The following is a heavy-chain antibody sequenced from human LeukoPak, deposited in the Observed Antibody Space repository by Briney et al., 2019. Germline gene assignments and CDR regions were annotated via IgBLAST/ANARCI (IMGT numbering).Heavy chain of an antibody. Sequence: GGSLRLSCAASGFTFSSYAMSWVRQAPGKGLEWVSAISGSGGSTYYADSVKGRFTISRDNSRNTLYLQMNSLRAEDTAVYYCAKVPYSSSWYYFDYWGQGTLVTVSS. D-gene: IGHD6-13*01. V-gene: IGHV3-23*01. CDR2: ISGSGGST. CDR1: GFTFSSYA. J-gene: IGHJ4*02. CDR3: AKVPYSSSWYYFDY.